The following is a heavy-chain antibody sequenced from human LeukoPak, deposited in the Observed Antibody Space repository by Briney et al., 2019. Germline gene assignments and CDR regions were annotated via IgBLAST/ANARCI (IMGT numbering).Heavy chain of an antibody. CDR3: ATRTVRGGSSSFDY. CDR1: GYTLTELS. J-gene: IGHJ4*02. Sequence: ASVKVSCKVSGYTLTELSMHWVRQAPGKGLEWMGGFDPEDGETIYAQKFQGRVTMTEDTSTDTAYMELSGLRSEDTAVYYCATRTVRGGSSSFDYWGQGTLVTVSS. D-gene: IGHD3-10*01. CDR2: FDPEDGET. V-gene: IGHV1-24*01.